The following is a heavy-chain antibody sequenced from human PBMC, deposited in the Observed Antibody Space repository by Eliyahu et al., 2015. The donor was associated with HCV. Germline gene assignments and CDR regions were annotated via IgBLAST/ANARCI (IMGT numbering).Heavy chain of an antibody. Sequence: QVQLQQWGAGLLKPSETLSLTCAXYGGSFRAFYWSWIRXPPGXGLAXIGXITHSGSTNYNPSLKSRLTISIDTSKNQFSLKLTSLTAADTAVYYCAGLRGVIFYNYHAMDVWGQGTTVTVSS. CDR2: ITHSGST. V-gene: IGHV4-34*02. J-gene: IGHJ6*02. D-gene: IGHD3-10*01. CDR3: AGLRGVIFYNYHAMDV. CDR1: GGSFRAFY.